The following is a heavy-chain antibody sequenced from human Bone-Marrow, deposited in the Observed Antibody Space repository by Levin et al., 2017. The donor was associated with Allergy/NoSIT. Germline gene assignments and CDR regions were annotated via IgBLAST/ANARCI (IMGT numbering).Heavy chain of an antibody. J-gene: IGHJ4*02. V-gene: IGHV3-7*01. CDR3: AGSSGGLQDY. CDR2: IKQDGSEK. Sequence: PGGSLRLSCAASGFTFSDYWMNWVRQAPGKGLEWVGNIKQDGSEKYYVDSVKGRFTISRDNAKNSLYLQMNSLRAEDTAVYYCAGSSGGLQDYWGQGTLVTVSS. D-gene: IGHD5-24*01. CDR1: GFTFSDYW.